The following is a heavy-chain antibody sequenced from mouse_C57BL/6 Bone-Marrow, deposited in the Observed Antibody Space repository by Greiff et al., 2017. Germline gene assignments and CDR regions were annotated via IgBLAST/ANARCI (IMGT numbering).Heavy chain of an antibody. Sequence: QVQLQQPGAELVKPGASVKMSCKASGYTFTSYWITWVKQRPGQGLEWIGDIYPTSGRTNYNEKFKSKAILTVDTSSNTAYMQLSSPTSEDSAVFYCASAGPRGWSFDYWGQGTTLTVSP. V-gene: IGHV1-55*01. CDR3: ASAGPRGWSFDY. J-gene: IGHJ2*01. CDR1: GYTFTSYW. D-gene: IGHD2-3*01. CDR2: IYPTSGRT.